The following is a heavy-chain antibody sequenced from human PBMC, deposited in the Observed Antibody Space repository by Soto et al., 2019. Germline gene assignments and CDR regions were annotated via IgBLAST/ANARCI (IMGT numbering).Heavy chain of an antibody. D-gene: IGHD5-18*01. V-gene: IGHV4-34*01. Sequence: SVTLSLTCAVYGGSFSGYYWSWSRQPPWKGLEWIGEINHSGSTNYNPSLKSRVTISVDTSKNQFSLKLSSVTAADTAVYYCARVRSIGYSYGSEIDYWGQGTLVTVSS. CDR1: GGSFSGYY. CDR2: INHSGST. J-gene: IGHJ4*02. CDR3: ARVRSIGYSYGSEIDY.